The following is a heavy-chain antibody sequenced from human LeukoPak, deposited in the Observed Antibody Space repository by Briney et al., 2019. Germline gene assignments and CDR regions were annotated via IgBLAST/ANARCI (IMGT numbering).Heavy chain of an antibody. V-gene: IGHV3-30*02. D-gene: IGHD1-26*01. J-gene: IGHJ3*02. CDR2: IRYDGFNK. Sequence: GGSLRLTCAASGFTFSNYGMHWVRQAPGKGLEWMASIRYDGFNKYYADSLKGRFTISRDNSKNTLYLQMNSLRAEDTAVYYCANKTIVGATVDAFDIWGQGTMVIVSS. CDR3: ANKTIVGATVDAFDI. CDR1: GFTFSNYG.